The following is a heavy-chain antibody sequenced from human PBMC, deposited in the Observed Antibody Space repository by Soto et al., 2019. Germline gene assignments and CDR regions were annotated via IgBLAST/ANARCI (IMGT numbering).Heavy chain of an antibody. CDR3: AKNSESSAYSSFDY. Sequence: GGSLRLSCAASGFSFSSHVMSWVRQAPGKGLEWVSSISGSGGGTYYADSVKGRFIISRDNSKNTLYLQMNSLRAEDTAVYYCAKNSESSAYSSFDYWGQGTLVTVSS. J-gene: IGHJ4*02. CDR2: ISGSGGGT. D-gene: IGHD3-22*01. CDR1: GFSFSSHV. V-gene: IGHV3-23*01.